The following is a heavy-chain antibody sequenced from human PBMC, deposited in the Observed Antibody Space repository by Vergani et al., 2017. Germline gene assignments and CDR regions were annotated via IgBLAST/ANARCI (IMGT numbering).Heavy chain of an antibody. D-gene: IGHD4-23*01. CDR1: GFTFSDHY. CDR2: IYYSGST. CDR3: ARLGGP. J-gene: IGHJ5*02. Sequence: VQLVESGGGLVQPGGSLRLSCAASGFTFSDHYMDWVRQAPGKGLEWIGSIYYSGSTYYNPSLKSRVTISVDTSKNQFSLELSSVTAADTAVYYCARLGGPWGQGTLVTVSS. V-gene: IGHV4-38-2*01.